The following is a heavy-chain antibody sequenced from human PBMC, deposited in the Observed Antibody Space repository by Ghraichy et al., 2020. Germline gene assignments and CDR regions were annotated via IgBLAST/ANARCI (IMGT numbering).Heavy chain of an antibody. J-gene: IGHJ4*02. CDR3: ARSDRETVAGSNVY. Sequence: ASVKVSCKASGYIFTSYSMHWVRQAPGQSLEWMGWINVGSGDTRYSQKFQGRVTITSDTSATTAYVELSSLRSEDTAVYYCARSDRETVAGSNVYWGQGTLVTVSS. CDR1: GYIFTSYS. CDR2: INVGSGDT. D-gene: IGHD6-19*01. V-gene: IGHV1-3*01.